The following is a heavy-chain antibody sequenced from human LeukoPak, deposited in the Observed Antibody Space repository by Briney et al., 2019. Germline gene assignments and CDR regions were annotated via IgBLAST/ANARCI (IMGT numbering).Heavy chain of an antibody. Sequence: GGTLRLSCAASGFTFSSYGMHWVRQAPGKGLEWVTFIRYDGSNKYFAASEKGGFTISEDTYKNTLFLQITSPIADASVVYYCANQGSWGCSGDHWGQGTLVTVSS. CDR3: ANQGSWGCSGDH. CDR2: IRYDGSNK. D-gene: IGHD2-15*01. J-gene: IGHJ4*02. CDR1: GFTFSSYG. V-gene: IGHV3-30*02.